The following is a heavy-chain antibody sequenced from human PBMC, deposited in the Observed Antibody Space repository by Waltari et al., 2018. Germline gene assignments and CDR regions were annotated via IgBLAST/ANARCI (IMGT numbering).Heavy chain of an antibody. V-gene: IGHV1-69*05. CDR3: ARDRAPGIAAAGSSNFDY. Sequence: QVQLVQSGAEVKKHGSSVQVSCKASGGTFSSHANSWVRQAPGQGLEWMGGIIPIFGTANYAQKFQGRVTITTDESTSTAYMELSSLRSEDTAVYYCARDRAPGIAAAGSSNFDYWGQGTLVTVSS. J-gene: IGHJ4*02. CDR2: IIPIFGTA. CDR1: GGTFSSHA. D-gene: IGHD6-13*01.